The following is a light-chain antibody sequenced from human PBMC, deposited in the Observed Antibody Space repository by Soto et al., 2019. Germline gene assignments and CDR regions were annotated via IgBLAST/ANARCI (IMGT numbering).Light chain of an antibody. CDR2: TAS. Sequence: DIQMTQSPSTLSASVGDRVTITCRASQSVGRWLAWYQQKTGKAPKVLIYTASTLCHEVPSRFSGGGSGTEFTLTISSLQPDDFATYYCQQYERFATFGQGTKV. CDR3: QQYERFAT. J-gene: IGKJ1*01. V-gene: IGKV1-5*03. CDR1: QSVGRW.